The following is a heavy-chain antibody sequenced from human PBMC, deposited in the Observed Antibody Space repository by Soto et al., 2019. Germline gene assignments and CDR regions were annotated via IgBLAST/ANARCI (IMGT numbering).Heavy chain of an antibody. CDR3: ARGDQGNYYDSSGYYYFDY. CDR1: GFTFSSYA. D-gene: IGHD3-22*01. J-gene: IGHJ4*02. V-gene: IGHV3-30-3*01. CDR2: ISYDGSNK. Sequence: GGSLRLSCAASGFTFSSYAMHWVRQAPGKGLEWVAVISYDGSNKYYADSVKGRFTISRDNSKNTLYLQMNSLRAEDTAVYYCARGDQGNYYDSSGYYYFDYWGQGTLVTVSS.